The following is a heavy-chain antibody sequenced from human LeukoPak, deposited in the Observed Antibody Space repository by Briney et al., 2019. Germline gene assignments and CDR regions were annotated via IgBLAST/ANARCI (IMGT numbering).Heavy chain of an antibody. J-gene: IGHJ5*02. Sequence: GGSLRLSCAASGFTFSSYWMHWVRQAPGKGLVWVSRINSDGSSTSYADSVKGRFTISRDNAKNTLYLQMNSLRAEDTAVYYCARVGYYDSSGYYEGFDPWGQGTLVTVSS. D-gene: IGHD3-22*01. V-gene: IGHV3-74*01. CDR2: INSDGSST. CDR1: GFTFSSYW. CDR3: ARVGYYDSSGYYEGFDP.